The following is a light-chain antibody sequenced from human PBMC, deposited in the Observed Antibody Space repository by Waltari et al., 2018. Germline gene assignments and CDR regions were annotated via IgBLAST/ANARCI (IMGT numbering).Light chain of an antibody. Sequence: QSVLTQPPSVSGAPGQRVTLYCPGSGSNIGAYDVHWYQHRPVKAPTLLIYGVNNLPSGVPDRFFGSKSGTSASLAITSLRAEDEGVYYCQSYDTSLSVVFGGGTKLTVL. CDR2: GVN. CDR1: GSNIGAYD. CDR3: QSYDTSLSVV. J-gene: IGLJ2*01. V-gene: IGLV1-40*01.